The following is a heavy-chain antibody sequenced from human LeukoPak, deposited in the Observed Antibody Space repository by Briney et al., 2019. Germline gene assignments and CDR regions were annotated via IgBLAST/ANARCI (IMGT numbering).Heavy chain of an antibody. CDR3: ARSFTMAASWFDP. Sequence: GGSLRLSCAASGFTFSSYWMSWVRQAPGKGLEWVANIKQDGSEKYYVDSAKGRFTISRDNAKNSLYLQMNSLRAEDTAVYYCARSFTMAASWFDPWGQGTLVTVSS. V-gene: IGHV3-7*01. CDR2: IKQDGSEK. D-gene: IGHD3-10*01. CDR1: GFTFSSYW. J-gene: IGHJ5*02.